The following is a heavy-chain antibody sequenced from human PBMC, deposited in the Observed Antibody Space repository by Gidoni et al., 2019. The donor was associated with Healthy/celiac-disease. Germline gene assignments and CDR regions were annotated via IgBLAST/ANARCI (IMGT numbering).Heavy chain of an antibody. CDR3: ARSYDFWSGYYWFDP. J-gene: IGHJ5*02. CDR1: GFSLSNARMG. D-gene: IGHD3-3*01. CDR2: IFSNDEK. V-gene: IGHV2-26*01. Sequence: QVTLKESGPVLVKPTETLTLTCTVSGFSLSNARMGVSWIRQPPGKALEWLAHIFSNDEKSYSTSLKSRLTISKDTSKSQVVLTMTNMDPVDTATYYCARSYDFWSGYYWFDPWGQGTLVTVSS.